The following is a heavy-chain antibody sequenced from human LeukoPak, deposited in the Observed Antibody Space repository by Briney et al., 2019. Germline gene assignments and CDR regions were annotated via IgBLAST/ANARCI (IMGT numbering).Heavy chain of an antibody. Sequence: SETLSLTCTVSGGSISSSSYYWGWIRQPPGKGLEWIGEINHSGRTNYNLSLKSRVTISVDTSKKQFSLKLSSVTAADTAVYYCARGVDYYGVWGQGTLVTVSS. D-gene: IGHD3-10*01. CDR1: GGSISSSSYY. CDR2: INHSGRT. CDR3: ARGVDYYGV. J-gene: IGHJ4*02. V-gene: IGHV4-39*07.